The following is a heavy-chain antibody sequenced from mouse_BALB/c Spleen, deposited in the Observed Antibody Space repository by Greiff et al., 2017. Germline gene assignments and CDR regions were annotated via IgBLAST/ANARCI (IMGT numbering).Heavy chain of an antibody. V-gene: IGHV3-8*02. CDR2: ISYSGST. J-gene: IGHJ1*01. Sequence: EVKLQESGPSLVKPSQTLSLTCSVTGDSITSGYWNWIRKFPGNKLEYMGYISYSGSTYYNPSLKSRISITRDTSKNQYYLQLNSVTTEDTATYYCARGGDYGGYWYFDVWGAGTTVTVSS. D-gene: IGHD2-4*01. CDR1: GDSITSGY. CDR3: ARGGDYGGYWYFDV.